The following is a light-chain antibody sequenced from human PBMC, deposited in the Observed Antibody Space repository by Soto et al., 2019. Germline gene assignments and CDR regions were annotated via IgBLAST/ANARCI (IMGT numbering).Light chain of an antibody. CDR3: QQYNSYPWT. Sequence: DIQMTQSPSTLSASVGDKVTITCRASQSISSWLAWYQQKPGKAPKLLIYKASNLESGVPSKFSGSGSGTEVTLIISSLQPEDFATYYCQQYNSYPWTFGQGTKVDVK. V-gene: IGKV1-5*03. CDR2: KAS. CDR1: QSISSW. J-gene: IGKJ1*01.